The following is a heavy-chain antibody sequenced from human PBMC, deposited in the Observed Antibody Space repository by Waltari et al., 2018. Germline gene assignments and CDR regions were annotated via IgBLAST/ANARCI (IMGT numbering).Heavy chain of an antibody. D-gene: IGHD5-12*01. CDR2: INPNRGGT. J-gene: IGHJ4*02. CDR3: AGRRDGYRLDY. V-gene: IGHV1-2*02. Sequence: QVQLVQSGAEVKKPGASVKVSCKASGYTFTGYYMHWVRQAPGQGLEWMGWINPNRGGTNYAQKFQGRVTMTRDTSISTAYMELSRLRSDDTAVYYCAGRRDGYRLDYWGQGTLVTVSS. CDR1: GYTFTGYY.